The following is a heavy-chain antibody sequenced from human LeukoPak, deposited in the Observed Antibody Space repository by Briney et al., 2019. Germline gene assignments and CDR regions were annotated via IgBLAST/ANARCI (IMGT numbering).Heavy chain of an antibody. V-gene: IGHV5-51*01. D-gene: IGHD2-15*01. J-gene: IGHJ2*01. CDR2: IYPGNSDT. Sequence: GESLKISCKGSGYSFTTYWIAWVRPMPGKGLEWRGIIYPGNSDTRYSPSFQGQVTVSVDKSISTAYLQWSSLKASDTAMYYCARPGNQGHCSGGSCYNFDLWGRGTLVTVSS. CDR3: ARPGNQGHCSGGSCYNFDL. CDR1: GYSFTTYW.